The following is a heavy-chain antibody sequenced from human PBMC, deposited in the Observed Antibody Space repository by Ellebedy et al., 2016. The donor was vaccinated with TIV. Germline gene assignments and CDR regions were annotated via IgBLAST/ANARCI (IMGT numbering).Heavy chain of an antibody. CDR2: IYYSGST. Sequence: MPSETLSLTCTVSGGSISSSDYYWGWIRQPPGKGLEWIGTIYYSGSTYYNPSLKSRVTISVDTSKNQFSLKLSSVTAADTAVYYCASGQEYCSGGSCYHRAVWGQGTLVTVSS. CDR3: ASGQEYCSGGSCYHRAV. CDR1: GGSISSSDYY. J-gene: IGHJ4*02. V-gene: IGHV4-39*01. D-gene: IGHD2-15*01.